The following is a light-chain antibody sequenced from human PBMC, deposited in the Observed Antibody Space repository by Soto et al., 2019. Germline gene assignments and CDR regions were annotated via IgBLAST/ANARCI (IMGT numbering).Light chain of an antibody. CDR1: QSVSSY. Sequence: EIVLTQSPGTLALSPGDRATVSCRASQSVSSYLAWYQQKPGQAPRLLIFDASSRATGIPDRFSGSGSGTDFTLTISSLQPEDFATYYCQQSYSTPWTFGQGTKVDIK. J-gene: IGKJ1*01. CDR3: QQSYSTPWT. CDR2: DAS. V-gene: IGKV3D-20*02.